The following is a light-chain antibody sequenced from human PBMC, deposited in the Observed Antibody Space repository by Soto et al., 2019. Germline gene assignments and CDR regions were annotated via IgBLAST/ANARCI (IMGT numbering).Light chain of an antibody. J-gene: IGKJ4*01. CDR3: QHYNNWLGT. CDR2: DAS. CDR1: QSVSSY. V-gene: IGKV3-11*01. Sequence: IVLTHSPATLSLSPWERATLSCRASQSVSSYLAWYQQKPGQAPRLLIYDASNRATGIPDRFSGSGSGTDFTLTISSLEPEDFAVYYCQHYNNWLGTFGGGTKVDIK.